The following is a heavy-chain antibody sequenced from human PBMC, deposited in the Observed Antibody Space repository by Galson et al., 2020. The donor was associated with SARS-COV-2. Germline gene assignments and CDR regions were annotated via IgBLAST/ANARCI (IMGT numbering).Heavy chain of an antibody. D-gene: IGHD5-18*01. V-gene: IGHV3-21*01. CDR3: AREEGIRGYNYGRLYYGMDV. Sequence: GESLKISCAASGFTFSTYSMNWVRLAPGKGLEWVSSISTSSSYTYYVDSVKGRFSISRDNPRNSLYLQMNSLRAEDTAVYYCAREEGIRGYNYGRLYYGMDVWGQRTTVPVSS. J-gene: IGHJ6*02. CDR2: ISTSSSYT. CDR1: GFTFSTYS.